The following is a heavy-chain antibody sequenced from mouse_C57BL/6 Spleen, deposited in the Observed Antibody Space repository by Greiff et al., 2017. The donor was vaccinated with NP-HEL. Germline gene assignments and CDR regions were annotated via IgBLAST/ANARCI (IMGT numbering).Heavy chain of an antibody. D-gene: IGHD1-1*01. J-gene: IGHJ1*03. Sequence: VQLQQPGAELVKPGASVKLSCKASGYTFTSYWMHWVKQRPGQGLEWIGMIHPNSGSTNYNEKFKSKATLTVDKSSSTAYMQLSSLTSEDSAVYYCASSLITTVVAWYFDVWGTGTTVTVSS. CDR2: IHPNSGST. V-gene: IGHV1-64*01. CDR3: ASSLITTVVAWYFDV. CDR1: GYTFTSYW.